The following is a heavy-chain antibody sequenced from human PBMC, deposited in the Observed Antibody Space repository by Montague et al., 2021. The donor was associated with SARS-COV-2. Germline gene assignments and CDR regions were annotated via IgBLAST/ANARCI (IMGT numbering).Heavy chain of an antibody. Sequence: SRRLSCAASGFTFSSYAMHWVRQAPGKGLEWVAVISYDGSNKYYADSVKGRFTISRDNSKSTLFLQMNSLRAEDTAVYYCAKDIHIVVVTGMDVWGQGTTVTVSS. V-gene: IGHV3-30*04. D-gene: IGHD2-21*02. J-gene: IGHJ6*02. CDR3: AKDIHIVVVTGMDV. CDR2: ISYDGSNK. CDR1: GFTFSSYA.